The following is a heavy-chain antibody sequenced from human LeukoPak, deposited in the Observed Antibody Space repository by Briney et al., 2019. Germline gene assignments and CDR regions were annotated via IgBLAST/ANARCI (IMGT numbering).Heavy chain of an antibody. CDR1: GFTFSIYE. CDR2: ISSSGSTI. Sequence: GGSLRLSCAASGFTFSIYEMNCVRQAPGKGLEWLSYISSSGSTIYYADSVKGRFTISRDNAKNSLYLQINTLRAEDTAVYNYARSQTASGSLYSVSNCGQGALGTVSS. D-gene: IGHD1-26*01. V-gene: IGHV3-48*03. J-gene: IGHJ4*02. CDR3: ARSQTASGSLYSVSN.